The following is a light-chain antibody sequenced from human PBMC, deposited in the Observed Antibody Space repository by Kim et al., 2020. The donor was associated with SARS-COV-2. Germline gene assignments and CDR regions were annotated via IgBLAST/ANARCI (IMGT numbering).Light chain of an antibody. Sequence: SYELTQPPSVSVAPGKTATITCGGDNIESESVHWYQQKSGQAPVLVISYDSDRPSGIPERFSASNSGNTATLTLSRLEAGDEADYYCQVWDTNSDQAVFG. CDR3: QVWDTNSDQAV. J-gene: IGLJ1*01. CDR2: YDS. CDR1: NIESES. V-gene: IGLV3-21*04.